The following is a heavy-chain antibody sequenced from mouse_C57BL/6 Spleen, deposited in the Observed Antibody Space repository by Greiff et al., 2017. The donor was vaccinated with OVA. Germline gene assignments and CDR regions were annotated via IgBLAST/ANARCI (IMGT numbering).Heavy chain of an antibody. CDR1: GFTFTDYY. CDR2: ISNKANGYTS. CDR3: ARYTPSLSNSALDY. Sequence: DVMLVESGGGLVQPGGSLSLSCAASGFTFTDYYMSWVRQPPGKALEWFGFISNKANGYTSVYSASVKVRFSISRDNSQSILYLQMNALRAEDSAADYGARYTPSLSNSALDYWGQGTTLTVSS. D-gene: IGHD4-1*01. J-gene: IGHJ2*01. V-gene: IGHV7-3*01.